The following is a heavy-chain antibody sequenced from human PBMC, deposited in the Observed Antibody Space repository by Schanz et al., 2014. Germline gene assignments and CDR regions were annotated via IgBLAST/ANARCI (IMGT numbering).Heavy chain of an antibody. J-gene: IGHJ4*02. CDR1: GFTFSSFG. D-gene: IGHD3-10*01. CDR3: AKDRRDNYGSGTFYFEH. CDR2: IDADGNST. Sequence: EAQLVESGGGLVQPGGSLRLSCAASGFTFSSFGMHWVRQAPGKGLVWVSRIDADGNSTSYADSVKGRFTISRDTSKNTLYLQMSSLRAEDTALYFCAKDRRDNYGSGTFYFEHWGQGTLVTVSS. V-gene: IGHV3-74*01.